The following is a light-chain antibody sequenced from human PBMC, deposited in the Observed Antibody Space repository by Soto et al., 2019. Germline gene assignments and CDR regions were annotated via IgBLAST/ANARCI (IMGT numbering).Light chain of an antibody. Sequence: DIQLTQSPSFLSASVGDRVTITCRASQAIASYLAWYQQKPGKAPNLLIHTASTLQSGVPSRFSGSGSGTAFTLTISRLQPEDFATYYCQQRKSYPITFGQGTRLEMK. CDR1: QAIASY. CDR2: TAS. V-gene: IGKV1-9*01. CDR3: QQRKSYPIT. J-gene: IGKJ5*01.